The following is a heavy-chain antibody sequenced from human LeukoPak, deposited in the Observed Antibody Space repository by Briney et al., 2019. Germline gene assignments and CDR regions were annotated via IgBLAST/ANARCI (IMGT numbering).Heavy chain of an antibody. CDR1: GFTFSSYD. V-gene: IGHV3-23*01. D-gene: IGHD2-21*01. J-gene: IGHJ5*01. CDR3: AKDVVGLDS. CDR2: ISGSGGST. Sequence: QPGGSLRLSCAASGFTFSSYDMSWVRQAPGKGLEWVSTISGSGGSTHYEDSVKGRFTISRDNSKNTLYLQMNGLRAEDTAVYYCAKDVVGLDSWGQGTLVTVSS.